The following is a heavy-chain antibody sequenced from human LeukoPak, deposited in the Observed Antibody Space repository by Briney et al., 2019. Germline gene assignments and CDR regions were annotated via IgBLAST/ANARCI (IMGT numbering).Heavy chain of an antibody. CDR2: ISAYNGNT. D-gene: IGHD3-10*01. CDR1: GYTFTSYG. CDR3: ARGWRFGEFSFDY. Sequence: GASVKVSCKASGYTFTSYGISWVRQAPGQGLEWMGWISAYNGNTNYAQKLQGRVTMTRNTSINTAYMELSSLTSEDTAMYYCARGWRFGEFSFDYWGQGTLVTVSS. V-gene: IGHV1-18*01. J-gene: IGHJ4*02.